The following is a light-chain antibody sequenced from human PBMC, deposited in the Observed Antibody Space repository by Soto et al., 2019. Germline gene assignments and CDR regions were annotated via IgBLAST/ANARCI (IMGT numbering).Light chain of an antibody. CDR3: RQSYNPPWT. CDR1: QSIGRN. J-gene: IGKJ3*01. Sequence: DIQMTQSPSSLSASVGDRVTISCRSSQSIGRNLNWYLQKPGKAPKLLVYAGSHLQSGVPSRFSGGGSGTAFTLIISSLPPEDSATYYRRQSYNPPWTFGLGTKVDIK. V-gene: IGKV1-39*01. CDR2: AGS.